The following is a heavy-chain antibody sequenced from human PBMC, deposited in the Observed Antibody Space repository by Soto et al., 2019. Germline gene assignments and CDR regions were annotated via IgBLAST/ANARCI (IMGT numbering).Heavy chain of an antibody. CDR2: ISGSGGST. CDR1: GFTFSSYA. J-gene: IGHJ4*02. D-gene: IGHD1-1*01. V-gene: IGHV3-23*01. CDR3: EKDLLAGTTDY. Sequence: GGSLRLSCAASGFTFSSYAMSWVRQAPGKGLEWVSAISGSGGSTYYADSVKGRFTISRDNSKNTLYLQMSSLRAEDTAVYYCEKDLLAGTTDYWGQGTLVTVSS.